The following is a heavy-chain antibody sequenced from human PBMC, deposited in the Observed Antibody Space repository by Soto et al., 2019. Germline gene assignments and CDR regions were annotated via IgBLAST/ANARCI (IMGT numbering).Heavy chain of an antibody. CDR3: ARDSTTSSWYFDL. D-gene: IGHD4-4*01. J-gene: IGHJ2*01. CDR2: INADNGNT. CDR1: GYTFTSYS. Sequence: ASVKVSCKASGYTFTSYSMHWVRQAPVQRLEWMGWINADNGNTEYSQKFQGRVTITRDTSANTAYMELSSLRSEDTAVFYCARDSTTSSWYFDLWGRGTLVTVSS. V-gene: IGHV1-3*01.